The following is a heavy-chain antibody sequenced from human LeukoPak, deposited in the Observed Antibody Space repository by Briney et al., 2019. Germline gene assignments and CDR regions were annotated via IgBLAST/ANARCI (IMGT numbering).Heavy chain of an antibody. CDR2: IYPGDSDA. V-gene: IGHV5-51*01. CDR3: ARRGSSSEWFDP. D-gene: IGHD6-25*01. J-gene: IGHJ5*02. Sequence: GESLQISCKASGYIFVHYWIGWVRQMPGKGLEWVGIIYPGDSDARYSPSFEGHVTISADKSINTAYLQWTSLKASDTAMYYCARRGSSSEWFDPWGQGTLVTVSP. CDR1: GYIFVHYW.